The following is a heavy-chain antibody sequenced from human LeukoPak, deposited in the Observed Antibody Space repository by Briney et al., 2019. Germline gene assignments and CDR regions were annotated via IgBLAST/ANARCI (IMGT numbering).Heavy chain of an antibody. CDR2: INHSGST. V-gene: IGHV4-34*01. CDR1: GGSFSGYY. J-gene: IGHJ4*02. CDR3: ARGAVGATRGLFDY. D-gene: IGHD1-26*01. Sequence: PSETLSLTCAVYGGSFSGYYWSWIRQPPGKGLEWIGEINHSGSTNYNPSLKSRVTISVDTSKNQFSLKLSSVTAADTAVYYCARGAVGATRGLFDYWGQGTLVTVSS.